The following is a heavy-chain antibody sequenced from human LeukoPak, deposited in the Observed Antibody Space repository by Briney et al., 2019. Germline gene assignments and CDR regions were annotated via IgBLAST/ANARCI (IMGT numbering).Heavy chain of an antibody. CDR3: ARVGIAVAGTGY. CDR2: ISSSSSYI. V-gene: IGHV3-21*01. J-gene: IGHJ4*02. Sequence: PRGSLRLSCAASGFTFSSYSMNWVRQAPGKGLEWVSSISSSSSYIYYADSVKGRFTISRDNAKNSLYLQMNSLRAEDTAVYYCARVGIAVAGTGYWGQGTLVTVSS. D-gene: IGHD6-19*01. CDR1: GFTFSSYS.